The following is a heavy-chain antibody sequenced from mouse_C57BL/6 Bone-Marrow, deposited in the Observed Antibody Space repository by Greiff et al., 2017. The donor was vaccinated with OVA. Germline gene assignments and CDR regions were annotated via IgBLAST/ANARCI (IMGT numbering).Heavy chain of an antibody. J-gene: IGHJ3*01. CDR3: AREGDYEGPFAY. V-gene: IGHV1-52*01. CDR2: IDPSDSET. D-gene: IGHD2-4*01. CDR1: GYTFTSYW. Sequence: QVQLKQPGAELVRPGSSVKLSCKASGYTFTSYWMHWVKQRPIQGLEWIGNIDPSDSETHYNQKFKDKATLTVDKSSSTAYMQLSSLTSEDSAVYYSAREGDYEGPFAYWGQGTLVTVSA.